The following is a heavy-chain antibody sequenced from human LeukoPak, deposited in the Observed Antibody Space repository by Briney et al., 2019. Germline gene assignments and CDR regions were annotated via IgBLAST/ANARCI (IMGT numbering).Heavy chain of an antibody. J-gene: IGHJ4*02. CDR1: GYTFTAYY. CDR3: ARSADGYTCGHFDF. Sequence: ASVKVSCKASGYTFTAYYMHWVRQAPGQGLEWMGWINPNTGDTNYAQNFQGRVTMNRDTSISTAYMKLSSLRSDDTAVYYCARSADGYTCGHFDFWGQGTLVTVSS. V-gene: IGHV1-2*02. D-gene: IGHD5-18*01. CDR2: INPNTGDT.